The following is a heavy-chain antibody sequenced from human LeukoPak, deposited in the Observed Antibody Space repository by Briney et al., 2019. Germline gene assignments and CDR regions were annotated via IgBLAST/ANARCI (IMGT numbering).Heavy chain of an antibody. CDR1: GFIFSSYS. CDR2: ISSSSSYI. Sequence: WGSLRLSCAASGFIFSSYSMNWVRQAPGKGLEWVSSISSSSSYIYYADSVKGRFTISRDNAKNSLYLQINGLRAEDTAVYYCATQAGAFDIWGQGTMVTVSS. D-gene: IGHD6-13*01. V-gene: IGHV3-21*01. CDR3: ATQAGAFDI. J-gene: IGHJ3*02.